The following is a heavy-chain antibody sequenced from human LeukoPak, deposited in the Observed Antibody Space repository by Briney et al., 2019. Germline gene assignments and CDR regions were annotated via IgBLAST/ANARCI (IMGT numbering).Heavy chain of an antibody. CDR2: IFYSGST. Sequence: SETLSLTCSVSGGSISSGDYYWSWVRQPPGKDLEWIGFIFYSGSTDFNPSLKSRVTISLDTSENQFSLRLSSVTAADTAVYYCARGLWLKYYFDYWGLGTLVTVSS. J-gene: IGHJ4*02. CDR1: GGSISSGDYY. V-gene: IGHV4-30-4*01. D-gene: IGHD6-19*01. CDR3: ARGLWLKYYFDY.